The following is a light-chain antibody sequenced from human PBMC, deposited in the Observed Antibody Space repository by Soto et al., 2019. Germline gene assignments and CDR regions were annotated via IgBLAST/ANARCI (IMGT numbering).Light chain of an antibody. J-gene: IGLJ2*01. V-gene: IGLV1-40*01. CDR2: DNT. CDR1: SSNIGAGYD. CDR3: QSYDRSLSGVV. Sequence: QSVLTQPPSVSGAPGQRVTISCTGSSSNIGAGYDVHWYQRFPGTAPKLLIYDNTNRPSGVPDRFSGSKSGTSASLAITGLQAEDEADYYCQSYDRSLSGVVFGGGTQLTVL.